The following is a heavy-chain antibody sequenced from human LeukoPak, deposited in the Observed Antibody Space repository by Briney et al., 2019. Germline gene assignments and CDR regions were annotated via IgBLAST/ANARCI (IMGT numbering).Heavy chain of an antibody. Sequence: GGSLRLSCAASGFTFSSYGMHWVRQAPGKGLEWVAVISYDGSNKYYADSVKGRFTISRDNSKNTLYLQMNSLRAEDTAVYYCAKDGYSGYDGPTGYWGQGTLVTVSS. D-gene: IGHD5-12*01. J-gene: IGHJ4*02. CDR3: AKDGYSGYDGPTGY. CDR2: ISYDGSNK. V-gene: IGHV3-30*18. CDR1: GFTFSSYG.